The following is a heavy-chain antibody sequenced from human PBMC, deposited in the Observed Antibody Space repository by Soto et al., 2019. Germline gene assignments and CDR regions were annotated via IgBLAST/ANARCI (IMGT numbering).Heavy chain of an antibody. Sequence: QVHLVQSGAEVKKPGASVMVSCKASGYSFGHFDIHWVRKAAGQGLEWMGWVSPNSGNTGYAQRFQGRITMTRDTPKGTVYLGVKSLTSAATAIYYWARARGAASLDLWGQGTLVTASS. CDR3: ARARGAASLDL. D-gene: IGHD6-25*01. CDR2: VSPNSGNT. V-gene: IGHV1-8*01. J-gene: IGHJ5*02. CDR1: GYSFGHFD.